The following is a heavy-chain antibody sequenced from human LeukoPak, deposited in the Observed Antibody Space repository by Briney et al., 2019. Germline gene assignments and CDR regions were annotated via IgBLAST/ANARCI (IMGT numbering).Heavy chain of an antibody. D-gene: IGHD2-2*01. CDR2: IYYSGST. J-gene: IGHJ4*02. CDR3: ARQVGTSQFDY. CDR1: GGSISSGDYY. V-gene: IGHV4-30-4*01. Sequence: PSQTLSTTCTVSGGSISSGDYYWSWIRQPPGKGLEWIGYIYYSGSTYYNPSLKSRVTISVDTSKNQFSLKLSSVTAADTAVYYCARQVGTSQFDYWGQGTLVAVSS.